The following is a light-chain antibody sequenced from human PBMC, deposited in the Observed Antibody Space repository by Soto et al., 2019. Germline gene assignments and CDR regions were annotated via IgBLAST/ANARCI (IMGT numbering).Light chain of an antibody. Sequence: EIVLTQSPATLSLSPGERATFSCRASQSVSSYLAWYQHKPGQAPRLLMYDATNRATGIPARFSGSGSGTDFTLTINSLEPEDFAVYYCQQRRNWPLTFGGGTKVEIK. CDR1: QSVSSY. V-gene: IGKV3-11*01. J-gene: IGKJ4*01. CDR3: QQRRNWPLT. CDR2: DAT.